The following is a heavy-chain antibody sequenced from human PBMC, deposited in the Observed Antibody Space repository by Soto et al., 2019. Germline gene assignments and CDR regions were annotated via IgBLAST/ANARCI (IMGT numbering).Heavy chain of an antibody. D-gene: IGHD2-21*02. Sequence: PGGSLRLSCTPSGFTFSAYGMHWVRQAPGKGLEWAAAISHDGTNKYYGDSVRGRFTISRDNSKNTLYLQMNTLRNEDTAVYYCAKESRSSAVTATRVYGMDVWGQGTTVTVSS. CDR3: AKESRSSAVTATRVYGMDV. J-gene: IGHJ6*02. CDR2: ISHDGTNK. CDR1: GFTFSAYG. V-gene: IGHV3-30*18.